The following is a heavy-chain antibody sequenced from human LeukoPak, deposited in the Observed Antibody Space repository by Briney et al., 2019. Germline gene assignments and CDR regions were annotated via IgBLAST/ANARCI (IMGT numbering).Heavy chain of an antibody. D-gene: IGHD1-26*01. Sequence: GGSLRLSCAASGFTFSSDSMNWVRQAPGKGLEWVSSISSSSSYIYYADSVKGRFTISRDNAKNSLYLQMNSLRAEDTAVYYCARDRGSYWFDPWGQGTLVTVSS. CDR2: ISSSSSYI. V-gene: IGHV3-21*01. J-gene: IGHJ5*02. CDR3: ARDRGSYWFDP. CDR1: GFTFSSDS.